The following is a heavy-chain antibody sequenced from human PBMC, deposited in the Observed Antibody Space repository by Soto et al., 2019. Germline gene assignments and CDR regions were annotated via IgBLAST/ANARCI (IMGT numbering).Heavy chain of an antibody. Sequence: GGSLRLSCAASGCTFINTWMTWVRQAPGKGLEWVSIISGSGDTTFYADSVKGRFTISRDNSKNTLYLQMNSLRAEDTALYHCAKVSLEINWNDFDYWGQGTPVTVSS. CDR2: ISGSGDTT. J-gene: IGHJ4*02. D-gene: IGHD1-1*01. V-gene: IGHV3-23*01. CDR1: GCTFINTW. CDR3: AKVSLEINWNDFDY.